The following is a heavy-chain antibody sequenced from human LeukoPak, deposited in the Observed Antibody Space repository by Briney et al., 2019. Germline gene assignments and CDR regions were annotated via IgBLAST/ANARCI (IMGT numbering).Heavy chain of an antibody. CDR3: ARLGFCSDGSCYSLDY. CDR2: ITSSGPTA. V-gene: IGHV3-48*03. Sequence: GGSLRLSCAASGFTFSNYEMNWVRQAPGMGLEWVSYITSSGPTAFYADSVKGRFNISRDDAQNSLFLQMNNLTAEDTAIYYCARLGFCSDGSCYSLDYWGQGILVTVSS. D-gene: IGHD2-15*01. J-gene: IGHJ4*02. CDR1: GFTFSNYE.